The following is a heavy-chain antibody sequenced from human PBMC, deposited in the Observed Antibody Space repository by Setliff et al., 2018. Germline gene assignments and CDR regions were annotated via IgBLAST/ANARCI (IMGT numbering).Heavy chain of an antibody. J-gene: IGHJ4*02. D-gene: IGHD1-26*01. CDR3: AKGGTYRYFDF. Sequence: LSLTCTVSGGPFSGASIWSWIRQPPGKGLEFIGYVYYSGTARYDPSLESRAIMSVDASKNQISLKLNSVTAADTAVYYCAKGGTYRYFDFWGQGALVTVSS. CDR1: GGPFSGAS. V-gene: IGHV4-59*01. CDR2: VYYSGTA.